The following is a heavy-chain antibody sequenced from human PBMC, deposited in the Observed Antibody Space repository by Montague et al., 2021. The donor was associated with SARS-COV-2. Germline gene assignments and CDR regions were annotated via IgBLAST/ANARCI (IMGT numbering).Heavy chain of an antibody. J-gene: IGHJ4*02. CDR3: ARIPVGSKYYFDF. Sequence: CAISGDSDGSINATRKSIRQTPESQLHWQLRTHYRLKRYNDYAESVKSRITIDPDTSKHQFSLHLNSVTPEDTAVYYCARIPVGSKYYFDFWGQGTLVTVSS. D-gene: IGHD2-2*01. CDR2: THYRLKRYN. V-gene: IGHV6-1*01. CDR1: GDSDGSINAT.